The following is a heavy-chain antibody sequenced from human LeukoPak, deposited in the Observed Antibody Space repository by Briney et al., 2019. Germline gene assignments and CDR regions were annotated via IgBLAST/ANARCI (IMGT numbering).Heavy chain of an antibody. Sequence: PSETLFLTCTVSGGSISDNYWSWIRQPAGKGLEWIGRIYSSGNTYYNPSLNSRVTISVDKSLMQFSLDLTSVTAADTAVYYCARGGGGSFYGNGFDLWGQGTTVTVSS. CDR2: IYSSGNT. CDR3: ARGGGGSFYGNGFDL. CDR1: GGSISDNY. D-gene: IGHD1-26*01. V-gene: IGHV4-4*07. J-gene: IGHJ3*01.